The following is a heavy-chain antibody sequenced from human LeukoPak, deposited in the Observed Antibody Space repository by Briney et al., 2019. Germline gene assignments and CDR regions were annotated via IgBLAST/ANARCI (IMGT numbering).Heavy chain of an antibody. D-gene: IGHD2-21*02. CDR3: ATAFVVVTAHGMDV. V-gene: IGHV1-24*01. J-gene: IGHJ6*02. CDR2: FDPEDGET. Sequence: ASVKVSCKVSGYTLTELSMHWVRQAPGKGLEWMGGFDPEDGETIYAQKFQSRATMTEDTSTDTAYMELSSLRSEDTAVYYCATAFVVVTAHGMDVWGQGTTVTVSS. CDR1: GYTLTELS.